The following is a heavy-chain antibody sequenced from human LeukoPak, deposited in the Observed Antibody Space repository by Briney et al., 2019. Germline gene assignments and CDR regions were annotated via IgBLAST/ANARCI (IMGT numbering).Heavy chain of an antibody. CDR1: GGSISGYY. J-gene: IGHJ6*02. V-gene: IGHV4-4*07. CDR3: AREARLASAAGLDV. Sequence: PSETLSLTCNVFGGSISGYYWSWIRQPAGKGLEWIGRLYGSATIKYNPSLRSRLSLSGDTSKNQFSLKLSSVTAADTAVCYCAREARLASAAGLDVWGQGTMVTVS. CDR2: LYGSATI. D-gene: IGHD5-12*01.